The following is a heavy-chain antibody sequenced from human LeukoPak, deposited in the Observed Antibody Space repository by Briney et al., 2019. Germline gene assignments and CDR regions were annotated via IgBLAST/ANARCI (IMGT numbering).Heavy chain of an antibody. V-gene: IGHV3-53*01. J-gene: IGHJ4*02. CDR2: IYSGGST. Sequence: GGSLPHSRAPSGFTDSSNYMSWVRPAPGKGLGGVSVIYSGGSTYYADSVKGGFSISTDNSMNTLFLQMKGLRSESTAVYYCARGPPYSSSRIGIDYWGPGALVTVSS. CDR1: GFTDSSNY. D-gene: IGHD6-13*01. CDR3: ARGPPYSSSRIGIDY.